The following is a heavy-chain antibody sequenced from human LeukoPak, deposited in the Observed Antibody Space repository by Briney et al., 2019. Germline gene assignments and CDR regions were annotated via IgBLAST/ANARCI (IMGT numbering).Heavy chain of an antibody. D-gene: IGHD6-13*01. Sequence: PGGSLRLSCAASGFTFSGYGIHWVRQAPGKGLEWVAFIRSDGSVKYYADSVRGRFTISRDNSKNMLYLQMNSLRPEDTAVYYCAKDEAAAGVDFDYWGQGTLVTVSS. CDR3: AKDEAAAGVDFDY. V-gene: IGHV3-30*02. CDR1: GFTFSGYG. CDR2: IRSDGSVK. J-gene: IGHJ4*02.